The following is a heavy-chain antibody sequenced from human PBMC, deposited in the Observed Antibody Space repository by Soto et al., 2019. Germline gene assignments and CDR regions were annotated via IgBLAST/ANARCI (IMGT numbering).Heavy chain of an antibody. CDR3: ARLRIATNNYKWFDP. J-gene: IGHJ5*02. D-gene: IGHD2-21*01. V-gene: IGHV4-31*03. CDR2: IYVTGAV. Sequence: SETLSLTCSFSCAALNSGNYYWSWIRQVPGKGLEWIGHIYVTGAVDYNPSLRDRITISQDTSERQFSLNLRLVTAADTAAYYCARLRIATNNYKWFDPWGQGTLVTVSS. CDR1: CAALNSGNYY.